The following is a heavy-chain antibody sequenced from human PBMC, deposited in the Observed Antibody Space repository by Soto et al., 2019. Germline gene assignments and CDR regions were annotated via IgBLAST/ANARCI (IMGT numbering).Heavy chain of an antibody. CDR3: ARVRGQIMYNSGWYGDS. V-gene: IGHV4-31*03. D-gene: IGHD6-19*01. CDR2: IYYSGST. Sequence: QVQLQESGPGLVKPSQTLSLTCTVSGGSISSGGYYWSWIRQHPGKGLEWIGYIYYSGSTYYNPSPKSRVTISVDTSKNQFSLKLSSVTAADTAVYYCARVRGQIMYNSGWYGDSWGQGTLVTVSS. CDR1: GGSISSGGYY. J-gene: IGHJ4*02.